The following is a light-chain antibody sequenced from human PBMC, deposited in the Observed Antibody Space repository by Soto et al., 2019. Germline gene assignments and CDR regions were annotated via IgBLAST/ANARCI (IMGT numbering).Light chain of an antibody. CDR2: EVR. J-gene: IGLJ2*01. V-gene: IGLV2-14*01. CDR3: SSYTANSRLI. Sequence: QSVLTQPASVSGSPGQSITISCAGTMRDVGAYNLVSWYQQHPGRAPQLIIYEVRNRPSGISFRFSGSKSGNTASLTISGVQAEDEADYSCSSYTANSRLICGGGTKVTVL. CDR1: MRDVGAYNL.